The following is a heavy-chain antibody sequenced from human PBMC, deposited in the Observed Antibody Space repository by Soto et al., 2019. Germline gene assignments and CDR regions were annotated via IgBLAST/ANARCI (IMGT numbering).Heavy chain of an antibody. CDR1: GFTFSSYS. CDR3: ARTDCSGGNCYRYYYYMDV. J-gene: IGHJ6*03. V-gene: IGHV3-48*01. D-gene: IGHD2-15*01. Sequence: GGSLRLCCAASGFTFSSYSMNWVRQAPGKGLEWVSYISSSSSTIYYADSVKGRFTISRDNAKNSLYLQMNSLRAEDTAVYYCARTDCSGGNCYRYYYYMDVWGKGTTVTVSS. CDR2: ISSSSSTI.